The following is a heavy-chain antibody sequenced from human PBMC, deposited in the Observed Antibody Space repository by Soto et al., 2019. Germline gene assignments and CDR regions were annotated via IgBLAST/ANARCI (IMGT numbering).Heavy chain of an antibody. CDR2: IIPIFGTA. CDR1: GGTFSSYA. V-gene: IGHV1-69*01. J-gene: IGHJ6*02. CDR3: ARGAAYYCYYGMDV. Sequence: QVQLVQSGAAVKKPGSSVKVSCKASGGTFSSYAISWVRQAPGQGLEWMGGIIPIFGTANYAPKFQGRVTITADESTSTAYMELSSLRSEDTAVYYCARGAAYYCYYGMDVWGPGTTGNVSS. D-gene: IGHD3-16*01.